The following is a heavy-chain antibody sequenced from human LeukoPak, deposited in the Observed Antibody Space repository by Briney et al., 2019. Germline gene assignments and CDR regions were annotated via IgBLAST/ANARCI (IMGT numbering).Heavy chain of an antibody. CDR3: ARGGADYGWASHFDY. V-gene: IGHV1-69*13. D-gene: IGHD4-17*01. Sequence: GASVKVSCKASGYTFTSYAISWVRQAPGQGLEWMGGIIPIFGTANYAQKFQGRVTITADESTSTAYMELSSLRSEDTAVYYCARGGADYGWASHFDYWGQGTLVTVSS. J-gene: IGHJ4*02. CDR2: IIPIFGTA. CDR1: GYTFTSYA.